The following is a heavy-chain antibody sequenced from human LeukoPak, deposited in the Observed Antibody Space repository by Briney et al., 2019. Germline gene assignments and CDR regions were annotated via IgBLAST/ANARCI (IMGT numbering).Heavy chain of an antibody. D-gene: IGHD6-19*01. CDR3: AGAGYSSGWYGGLFDY. Sequence: SETLSLTCTVSGGSISSYYWSWIRQPPGKGLEWIGYIYYSGSTNYNPSLKSRVTISVDASKNQFSLKLSSVTAADTDLYYCAGAGYSSGWYGGLFDYWGQGTLVTVSS. CDR1: GGSISSYY. CDR2: IYYSGST. J-gene: IGHJ4*02. V-gene: IGHV4-59*01.